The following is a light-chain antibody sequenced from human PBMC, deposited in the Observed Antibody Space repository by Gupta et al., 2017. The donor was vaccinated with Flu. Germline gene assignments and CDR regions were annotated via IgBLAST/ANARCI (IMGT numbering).Light chain of an antibody. V-gene: IGKV3-15*01. J-gene: IGKJ1*01. CDR3: QQYYNWPPWP. CDR1: QSVNNN. CDR2: FAS. Sequence: EIVMTQSPATLSVSPGEKVTLSCRASQSVNNNLAWYQQKPGQAPRLLIYFASTRAPGVPARFSGSGSGTEFTLTISSLESEDFAVYYCQQYYNWPPWPFGQGTKVEVK.